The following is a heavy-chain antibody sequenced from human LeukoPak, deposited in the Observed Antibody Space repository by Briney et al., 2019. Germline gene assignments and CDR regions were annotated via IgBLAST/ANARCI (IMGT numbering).Heavy chain of an antibody. CDR1: GFTFSSYA. Sequence: PGGSLRLSCAASGFTFSSYAMSWVRQAPGKGLEWVSAISGSGGSTYYADSVKGRFTISRDNSKNTLYLQMNSLRAEDTAVYYCAKDLSQGVVAAMGVDNWFDPWGQGTLVTVSS. J-gene: IGHJ5*02. CDR2: ISGSGGST. D-gene: IGHD2-15*01. V-gene: IGHV3-23*01. CDR3: AKDLSQGVVAAMGVDNWFDP.